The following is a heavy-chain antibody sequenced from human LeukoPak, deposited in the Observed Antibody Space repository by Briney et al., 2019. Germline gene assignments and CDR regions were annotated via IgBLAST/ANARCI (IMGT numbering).Heavy chain of an antibody. CDR2: IIPIFGTA. D-gene: IGHD5-12*01. CDR1: GGALSSYA. J-gene: IGHJ4*02. V-gene: IGHV1-69*06. CDR3: ARNRYSGYEGGADFDY. Sequence: RGSVKVSCKASGGALSSYAISWVRPAPGQGLGWMGGIIPIFGTANYAQKFQGRVTITADKSTSTAYMELSSLRSEDTAVYYCARNRYSGYEGGADFDYWGQGTLVTVSS.